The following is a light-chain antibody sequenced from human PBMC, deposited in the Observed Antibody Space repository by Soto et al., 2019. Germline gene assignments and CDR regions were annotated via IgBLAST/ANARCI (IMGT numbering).Light chain of an antibody. Sequence: DVVMTQSPLSLPVTLGQPASISCRSSESLVSRDGSTYLNWFQLRPGQSPRRLIYKVSNRDSRVPDRFSGTGSGTNFTLKISRVEADHIGVYYCMQGTHWPPYTFGQGTKLEIK. J-gene: IGKJ2*01. V-gene: IGKV2-30*01. CDR2: KVS. CDR3: MQGTHWPPYT. CDR1: ESLVSRDGSTY.